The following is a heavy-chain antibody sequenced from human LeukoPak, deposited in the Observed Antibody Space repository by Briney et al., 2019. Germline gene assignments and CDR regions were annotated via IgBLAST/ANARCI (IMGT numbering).Heavy chain of an antibody. CDR2: ISSSSSTI. V-gene: IGHV3-48*01. Sequence: GGSLRLSCAASGFTFSSYSMNWVGQAPGKGLEWVSYISSSSSTIYYADSVKGRFTISRDNAKNSLYLQMNSLRAEDTAVYYCARDRGKQLVLHLDYWGQGTLVTVSS. J-gene: IGHJ4*02. CDR1: GFTFSSYS. CDR3: ARDRGKQLVLHLDY. D-gene: IGHD6-13*01.